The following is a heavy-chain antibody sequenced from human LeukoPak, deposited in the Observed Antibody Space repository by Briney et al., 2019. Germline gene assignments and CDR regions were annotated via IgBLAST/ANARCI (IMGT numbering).Heavy chain of an antibody. Sequence: SETLSLTCTVSGGSISSYYWSWIRQPPGKGLQWIGYIYYSGSTNYNPSLKSRVTISVDTSMNQFSLQLSSVTAADTAVDYCARSPRYCRGGSSYSSWGQGTLVTVSS. CDR2: IYYSGST. V-gene: IGHV4-59*01. CDR3: ARSPRYCRGGSSYSS. CDR1: GGSISSYY. D-gene: IGHD2-15*01. J-gene: IGHJ4*02.